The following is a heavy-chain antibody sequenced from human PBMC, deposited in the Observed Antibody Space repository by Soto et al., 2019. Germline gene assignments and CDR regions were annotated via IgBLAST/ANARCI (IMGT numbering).Heavy chain of an antibody. CDR3: ARDLIDCTNGVCYPLFDY. Sequence: SVKVSCKASGGTFSSYAISWVRQAPGQGLEWMGGIIPIFGTANYAQKFQGRVTITADKSTSTAYMELSSLRSEDTAVYYCARDLIDCTNGVCYPLFDYWGQGTLVTAPQ. J-gene: IGHJ4*02. D-gene: IGHD2-8*01. CDR2: IIPIFGTA. CDR1: GGTFSSYA. V-gene: IGHV1-69*06.